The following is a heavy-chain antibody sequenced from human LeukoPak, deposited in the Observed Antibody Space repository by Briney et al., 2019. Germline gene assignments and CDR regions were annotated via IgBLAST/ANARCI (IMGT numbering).Heavy chain of an antibody. Sequence: PSETLSLTCTVSGGSIRSSYYYWGWIRQPPGKGLEWIGSIYDSGSTYYNPSLKSRVTISVDTSKNQFSLKLNSVTAADTAVYYCARGVTAMVSGWGQGTLVTVSS. CDR1: GGSIRSSYYY. CDR3: ARGVTAMVSG. CDR2: IYDSGST. J-gene: IGHJ4*02. D-gene: IGHD5-18*01. V-gene: IGHV4-39*01.